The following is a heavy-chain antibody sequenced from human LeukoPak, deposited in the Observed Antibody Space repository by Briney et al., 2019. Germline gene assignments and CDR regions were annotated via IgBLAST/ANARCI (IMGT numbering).Heavy chain of an antibody. CDR2: INHSGST. D-gene: IGHD3-22*01. J-gene: IGHJ5*02. CDR1: GGSFSGYY. V-gene: IGHV4-34*01. Sequence: KSSETLSLTCAVYGGSFSGYYWSWIRQPPGKGLEWIGEINHSGSTNYNPSLKSRVTISVDTSKNQFSLKLSSVTAADTAVYYCARDPGDIVGYYRYNWFDPWGQGTLVTVSS. CDR3: ARDPGDIVGYYRYNWFDP.